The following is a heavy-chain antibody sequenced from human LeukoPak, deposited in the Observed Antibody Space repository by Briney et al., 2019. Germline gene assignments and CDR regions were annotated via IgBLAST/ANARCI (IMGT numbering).Heavy chain of an antibody. D-gene: IGHD6-13*01. CDR3: ARDLDRGIAAAVGVY. CDR1: GYTFTDYY. J-gene: IGHJ4*02. Sequence: ASVKVSCKASGYTFTDYYIHWVRQAPGQGLEWMGWVNPNSGDTNYAQKFQGRVTMTRDTSISTAYMELSRLRSDDTAVYYCARDLDRGIAAAVGVYWGQGTLVTVSS. CDR2: VNPNSGDT. V-gene: IGHV1-2*02.